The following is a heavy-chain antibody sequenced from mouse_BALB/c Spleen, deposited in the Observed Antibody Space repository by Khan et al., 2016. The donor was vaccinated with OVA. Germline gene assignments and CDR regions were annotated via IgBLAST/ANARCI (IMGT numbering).Heavy chain of an antibody. V-gene: IGHV5-17*02. CDR1: GFTFSNFG. Sequence: EVELVESGGGLVQPGGSRKLSCAASGFTFSNFGMHWIRQAPEKGLEWVAYISSDSITLYYADTMKGRFTISRDNPRNTLFLQMTSLRSEDTAMYYCARANWAWFAYWGQGTLVTVSA. CDR3: ARANWAWFAY. D-gene: IGHD4-1*01. J-gene: IGHJ3*01. CDR2: ISSDSITL.